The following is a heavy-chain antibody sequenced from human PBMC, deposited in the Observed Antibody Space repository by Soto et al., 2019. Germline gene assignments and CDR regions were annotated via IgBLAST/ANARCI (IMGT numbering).Heavy chain of an antibody. CDR2: IYYSGST. J-gene: IGHJ3*02. V-gene: IGHV4-39*01. CDR1: GGSISSSSYY. D-gene: IGHD2-15*01. CDR3: ARLDVVVVAATGVNDAFDI. Sequence: QLQLQESGPGLVKPSETLSLTCTVSGGSISSSSYYWGWIRQPPGKGLEWIGSIYYSGSTYYNPSLKSRVTISVDTSKNQFSLKLSSVTAADTAVYYCARLDVVVVAATGVNDAFDIWGQGTMVTVSS.